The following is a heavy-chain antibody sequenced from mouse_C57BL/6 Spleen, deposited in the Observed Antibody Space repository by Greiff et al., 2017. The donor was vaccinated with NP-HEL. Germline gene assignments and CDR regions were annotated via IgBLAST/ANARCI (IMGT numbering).Heavy chain of an antibody. CDR1: GYTFTSYW. CDR2: IDPSDSYT. V-gene: IGHV1-69*01. Sequence: QVQLQQPGAELVMPGASVKLSCKASGYTFTSYWMHWVKQRPGQGLEWIGEIDPSDSYTNYNQKFKGKSTLTVDKSSSTAYMQLSSLTSEDSAVYYCARERIQGYWYFDVWGTGTTVTVSS. J-gene: IGHJ1*03. CDR3: ARERIQGYWYFDV.